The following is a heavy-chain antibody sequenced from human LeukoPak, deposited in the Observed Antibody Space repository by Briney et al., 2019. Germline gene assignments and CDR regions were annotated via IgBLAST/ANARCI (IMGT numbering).Heavy chain of an antibody. CDR3: ARAGYSSSWYSN. D-gene: IGHD6-13*01. V-gene: IGHV3-48*01. Sequence: GGSLRLSCAASGFTFSTYSMNWVRQAPGKGLEWVSDVSRSSTTIYYADSVKGRFTISRDNAKNSMYLQMNSLRAEDTAVYYCARAGYSSSWYSNWGQGTLVTVSS. CDR1: GFTFSTYS. J-gene: IGHJ4*02. CDR2: VSRSSTTI.